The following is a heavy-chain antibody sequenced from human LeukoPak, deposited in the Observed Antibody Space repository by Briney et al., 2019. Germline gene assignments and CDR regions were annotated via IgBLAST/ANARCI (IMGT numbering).Heavy chain of an antibody. Sequence: PSETLSLTCTVSGDSISTYYWSWIRQPPGKGLEWIGYVSYSGSTNYNPSLKSRVTISVDTSKNQFSLKLSSVTATDRAVYYCVRGYCSGSNCRNWFDPWGQGTLVTVSS. D-gene: IGHD2-15*01. CDR1: GDSISTYY. J-gene: IGHJ5*02. CDR2: VSYSGST. CDR3: VRGYCSGSNCRNWFDP. V-gene: IGHV4-59*08.